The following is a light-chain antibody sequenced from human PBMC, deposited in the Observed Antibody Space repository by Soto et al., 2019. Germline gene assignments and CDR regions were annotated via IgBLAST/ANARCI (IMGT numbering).Light chain of an antibody. J-gene: IGKJ5*01. Sequence: EIELTQSPGTLSLSPGESATLSCRVSQTTSPKYVAWYQQRRGLAPRLLVYGASKRAAGIPDRFRGSGSGSEFSPTISGLEPEDFAVYFCQHFGSSPPVIFGQGTRLEIK. CDR1: QTTSPKY. V-gene: IGKV3-20*01. CDR3: QHFGSSPPVI. CDR2: GAS.